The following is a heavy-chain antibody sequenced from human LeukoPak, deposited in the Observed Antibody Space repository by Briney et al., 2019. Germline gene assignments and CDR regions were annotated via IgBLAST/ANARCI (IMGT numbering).Heavy chain of an antibody. V-gene: IGHV3-23*01. D-gene: IGHD3-3*01. CDR3: AEDFPPQAYDFWSGYSTYDY. CDR1: GFTFSSYA. CDR2: ISGSGGST. J-gene: IGHJ4*02. Sequence: GGSLRLSCAASGFTFSSYAMSWVRQAPGKGLEWVSVISGSGGSTYYADSVKGRFTISRDNSKNTLYLQMNSLRAEDTAVYYCAEDFPPQAYDFWSGYSTYDYWGQGTLVTVSS.